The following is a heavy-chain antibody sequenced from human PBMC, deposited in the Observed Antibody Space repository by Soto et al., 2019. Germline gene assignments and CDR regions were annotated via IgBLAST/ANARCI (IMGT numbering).Heavy chain of an antibody. D-gene: IGHD6-13*01. Sequence: GGSLRLSCAASGFTFSSYGMHWVRQAPGKGLEWVAVISYDGSNKYYADSVKGRFTISRDNSKNTLYLQMDSLRAEDTAVYYCAKAPYSSSWYDRDYYYGMDVWGQGTTVTVSS. V-gene: IGHV3-30*18. J-gene: IGHJ6*02. CDR1: GFTFSSYG. CDR2: ISYDGSNK. CDR3: AKAPYSSSWYDRDYYYGMDV.